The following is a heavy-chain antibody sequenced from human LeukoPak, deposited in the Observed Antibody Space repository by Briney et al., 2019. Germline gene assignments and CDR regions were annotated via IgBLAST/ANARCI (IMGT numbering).Heavy chain of an antibody. J-gene: IGHJ4*02. D-gene: IGHD3-16*02. CDR3: ARMDPGDYVWGSYRYANYFDY. CDR1: GGSISSFY. V-gene: IGHV4-59*08. Sequence: SETLSLTCTVSGGSISSFYWSWIRQPPGRGLEWIGSIYYSGATNSNPSLKSRVTLSVDTSKNQFSLKLSSVTAADTAVYYCARMDPGDYVWGSYRYANYFDYWGQGTLVTVSS. CDR2: IYYSGAT.